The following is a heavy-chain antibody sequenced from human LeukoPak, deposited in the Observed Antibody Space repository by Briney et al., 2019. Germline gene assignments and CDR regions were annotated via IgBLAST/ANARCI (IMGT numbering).Heavy chain of an antibody. D-gene: IGHD3-10*01. V-gene: IGHV3-43*02. J-gene: IGHJ3*01. CDR1: GLTFYDQA. CDR3: ASQTKYYSASAGSYWGAFDL. Sequence: GGSLRLSCAASGLTFYDQAMHWVRQGPGTGLEGVALSGNDGSTYYADSVRGRFTISRDSKNSLYLEMDSLRTEDTALYYCASQTKYYSASAGSYWGAFDLWGQGTMVTVFS. CDR2: SGNDGST.